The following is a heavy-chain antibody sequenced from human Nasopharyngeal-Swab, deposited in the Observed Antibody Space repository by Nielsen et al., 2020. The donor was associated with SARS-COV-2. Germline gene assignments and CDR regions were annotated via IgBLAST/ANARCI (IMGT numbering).Heavy chain of an antibody. CDR2: ISYDGSNK. J-gene: IGHJ4*02. Sequence: GESLKISCAASGFTFSSYAMHWVRQAPGKGPEWVAVISYDGSNKYYADSVQGRFTISRDNSKNTMYLQMNSLRAEDTAVYYCARTGGSYFDYWGQGTLVTVSS. V-gene: IGHV3-30-3*01. CDR3: ARTGGSYFDY. CDR1: GFTFSSYA. D-gene: IGHD1-26*01.